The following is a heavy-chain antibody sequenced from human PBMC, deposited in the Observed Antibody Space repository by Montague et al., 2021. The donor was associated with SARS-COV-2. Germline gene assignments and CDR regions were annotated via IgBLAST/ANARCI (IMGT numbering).Heavy chain of an antibody. CDR3: ARDLVVVAATPLDV. V-gene: IGHV3-33*01. CDR1: GFTFSSYG. Sequence: SLRLSCAASGFTFSSYGMHWVRQAPGKGLEWVAVIWYDGSNKYYADSVKGRFTISRDNSKNTLYLQMNSLRAEDTAVYYCARDLVVVAATPLDVWGKGTTVTVSS. CDR2: IWYDGSNK. D-gene: IGHD2-15*01. J-gene: IGHJ6*04.